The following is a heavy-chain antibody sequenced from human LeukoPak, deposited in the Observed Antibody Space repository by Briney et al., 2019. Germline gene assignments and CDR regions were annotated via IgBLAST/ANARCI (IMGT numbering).Heavy chain of an antibody. CDR2: ISAYNGNT. CDR3: ARDSRYCSSTSCRAIGY. V-gene: IGHV1-18*01. D-gene: IGHD2-2*01. CDR1: GYTFTSYG. Sequence: ASVKVSCKASGYTFTSYGISWVRQAPGQGLEWMGWISAYNGNTNYAQKLQGRVTMTTDTSTSTAYMELRSLRSDDTAVYYCARDSRYCSSTSCRAIGYWGQGTLVTVSS. J-gene: IGHJ4*02.